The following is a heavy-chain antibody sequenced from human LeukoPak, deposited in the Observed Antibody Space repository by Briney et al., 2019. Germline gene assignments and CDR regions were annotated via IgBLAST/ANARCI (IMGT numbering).Heavy chain of an antibody. D-gene: IGHD4-23*01. J-gene: IGHJ2*01. CDR2: IKSKTDGGTT. V-gene: IGHV3-15*01. CDR3: TTDRGAKDYGGNFLFDL. CDR1: GFTFSNAW. Sequence: GGSLRLSWAASGFTFSNAWMSWVRQAPGKGLEWVGRIKSKTDGGTTDYAAPVKGRFTISRDDSKNTLYLQMNSLKTEDTAVYYCTTDRGAKDYGGNFLFDLWGRGTLVTVSS.